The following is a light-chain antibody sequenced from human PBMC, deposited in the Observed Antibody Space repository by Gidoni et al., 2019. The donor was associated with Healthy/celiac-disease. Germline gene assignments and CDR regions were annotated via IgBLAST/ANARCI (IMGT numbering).Light chain of an antibody. CDR2: KDS. J-gene: IGLJ2*01. Sequence: SYELTPPPSVSVSPGKTARITCSGDALPKQYSDWYQQKPGQAPVLVIYKDSERPSGIPERFSGSRSGTTVTLTSSGVKAEDEADYYCQSADSSGTYVVFGGGNKLXVX. CDR3: QSADSSGTYVV. V-gene: IGLV3-25*03. CDR1: ALPKQY.